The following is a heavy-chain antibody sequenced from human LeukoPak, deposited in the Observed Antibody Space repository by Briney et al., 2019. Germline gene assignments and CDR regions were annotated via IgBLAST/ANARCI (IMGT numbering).Heavy chain of an antibody. D-gene: IGHD2-2*01. CDR3: ARGDIVVVPAAMNWFDP. CDR1: GYTFTSYY. V-gene: IGHV1-46*01. J-gene: IGHJ5*02. CDR2: INPSGGST. Sequence: ASVKVSCKASGYTFTSYYMHWVRQAPGQGLEWMGIINPSGGSTSYAQKFQGRVTMTRDTSTSTVYMELSSLRSEDTAVYYCARGDIVVVPAAMNWFDPWGQGTLSPSPQ.